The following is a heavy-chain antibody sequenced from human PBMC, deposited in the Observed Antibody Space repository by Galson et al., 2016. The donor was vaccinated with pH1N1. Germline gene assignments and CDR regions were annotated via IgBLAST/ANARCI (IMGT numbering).Heavy chain of an antibody. J-gene: IGHJ3*01. D-gene: IGHD3-16*01. CDR2: IDPGSGGT. CDR3: VGIKGGTLDL. CDR1: AYTFTFYY. V-gene: IGHV1-46*01. Sequence: SVKVSCKASAYTFTFYYIHWVRQAPGQGLEWMGIIDPGSGGTNYRRMFQDRVTMTRDTSTTTVYMELSTLTSEDTAMYYCVGIKGGTLDLWGQGTKVTVSS.